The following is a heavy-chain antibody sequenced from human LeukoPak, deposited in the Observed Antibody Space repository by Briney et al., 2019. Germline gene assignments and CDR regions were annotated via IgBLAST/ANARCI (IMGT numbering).Heavy chain of an antibody. V-gene: IGHV3-30*03. D-gene: IGHD4-17*01. CDR3: ATTVPGPFDI. J-gene: IGHJ3*02. CDR2: ISYDGSNK. Sequence: PGGSLRLSCAASGFTFSSYGMHWVRQAPGKGLEWVAVISYDGSNKYYADSVKGRFTISRDNSKNTLYLQMNSLRAEDTAVHYCATTVPGPFDIWGQGTMVTVSS. CDR1: GFTFSSYG.